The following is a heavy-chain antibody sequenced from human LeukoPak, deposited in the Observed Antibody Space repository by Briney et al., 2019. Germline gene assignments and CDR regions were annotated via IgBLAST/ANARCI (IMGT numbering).Heavy chain of an antibody. CDR3: AQHYSAAAPESFQP. D-gene: IGHD6-13*01. CDR2: ISGSVGRT. J-gene: IGHJ1*01. CDR1: RFTFSVCA. V-gene: IGHV3-23*01. Sequence: PGGSLRLSCAASRFTFSVCAVSSVRQAPGKGLGWGSPISGSVGRTYYADSVKGPSTTSRDNSQNTLYLQMNSVRAEDTAVYYSAQHYSAAAPESFQPWGQGTLVTVSP.